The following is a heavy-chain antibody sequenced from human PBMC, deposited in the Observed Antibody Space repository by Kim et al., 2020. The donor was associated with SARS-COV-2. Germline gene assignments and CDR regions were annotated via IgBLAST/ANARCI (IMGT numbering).Heavy chain of an antibody. D-gene: IGHD6-19*01. Sequence: AQGFTGRFVFSLDTSVSTAYLQISSLKAEDTAVYYCARAGAVAGILAFDIWGQGTMVTVSS. V-gene: IGHV7-4-1*02. CDR3: ARAGAVAGILAFDI. J-gene: IGHJ3*02.